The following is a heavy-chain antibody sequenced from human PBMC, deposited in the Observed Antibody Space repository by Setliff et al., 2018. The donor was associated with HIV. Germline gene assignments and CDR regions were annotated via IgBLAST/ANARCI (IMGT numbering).Heavy chain of an antibody. D-gene: IGHD2-2*01. V-gene: IGHV1-8*02. CDR1: GYTFNTYD. J-gene: IGHJ5*02. Sequence: ASVKVSCKASGYTFNTYDLVWVRQTSGQGLEWMGSMNANSGSAVYAPQFQGRVTMTRNTSISTAYMDMSSLRSEDTAVYYCARQEVLFASSNYFDAWGQGILVTVSS. CDR3: ARQEVLFASSNYFDA. CDR2: MNANSGSA.